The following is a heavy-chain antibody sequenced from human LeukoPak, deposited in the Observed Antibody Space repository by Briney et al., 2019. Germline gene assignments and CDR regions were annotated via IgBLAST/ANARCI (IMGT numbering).Heavy chain of an antibody. J-gene: IGHJ4*02. Sequence: PSETLSLTCAVSGGSISSGGYSWSWIRQPPGEGLEWIGYIYHSGSTYYNPSLKSRVTISVDRSKNQFSLKLSSVTAADTAVYYCASHYYDSSGYRDYWGQGTLVTVSS. CDR3: ASHYYDSSGYRDY. D-gene: IGHD3-22*01. V-gene: IGHV4-30-2*01. CDR1: GGSISSGGYS. CDR2: IYHSGST.